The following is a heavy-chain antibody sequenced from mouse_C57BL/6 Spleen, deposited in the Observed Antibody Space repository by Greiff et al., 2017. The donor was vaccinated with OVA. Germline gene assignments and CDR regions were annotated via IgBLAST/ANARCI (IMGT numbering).Heavy chain of an antibody. CDR2: IWTGGGT. CDR1: GFSLTSYA. CDR3: ASSLYYDYWYFDD. V-gene: IGHV2-9-1*01. J-gene: IGHJ1*03. Sequence: VQRVESGPGLVAPSQSLSITCTVSGFSLTSYAISWVRQPPGKGLEWLGVIWTGGGTNYNSALKSRLSISKDNSKSQVFLKMNSLQTDDTARYYCASSLYYDYWYFDDWGTGTTVTVSS. D-gene: IGHD2-4*01.